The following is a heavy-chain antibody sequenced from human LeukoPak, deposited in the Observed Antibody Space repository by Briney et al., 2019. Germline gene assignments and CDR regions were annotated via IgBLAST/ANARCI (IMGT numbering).Heavy chain of an antibody. V-gene: IGHV1-18*01. CDR1: GYTFTSYG. CDR3: APRRVAADKGFDY. J-gene: IGHJ4*02. D-gene: IGHD6-19*01. Sequence: ASVKVSCKASGYTFTSYGISWVRQAPGQGLEWMGWSSAYNGNTIYAQQLQGRVTMTTDTSTSTAYMELRSLRSDDTAVYYCAPRRVAADKGFDYWGQGTLVTVSS. CDR2: SSAYNGNT.